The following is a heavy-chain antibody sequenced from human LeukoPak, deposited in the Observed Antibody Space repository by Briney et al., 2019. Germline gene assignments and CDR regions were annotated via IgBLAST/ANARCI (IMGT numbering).Heavy chain of an antibody. CDR2: IEKYGSEK. J-gene: IGHJ4*02. Sequence: GGSLRLSCGASGFTFSSYRMDWVRQAPGKGLEWVANIEKYGSEKYYVDSVKGRFTISRDNAKNSLYLQMNSLRAEDTAVYYCARGWGYFDYWGQGILVTVSS. V-gene: IGHV3-7*04. D-gene: IGHD3-16*01. CDR1: GFTFSSYR. CDR3: ARGWGYFDY.